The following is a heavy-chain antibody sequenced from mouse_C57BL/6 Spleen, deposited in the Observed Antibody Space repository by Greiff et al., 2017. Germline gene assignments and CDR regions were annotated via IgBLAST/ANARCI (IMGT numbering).Heavy chain of an antibody. V-gene: IGHV1-64*01. J-gene: IGHJ4*01. Sequence: QVQLKESGAELVKPGASVKLSCKASGYTFTSYWMHWVKQRPGQGLEWIGMIHPNSGSTNYNEKFKSKATLTVDKSSSTAYMQLSSLTSEDSAVYYCSRRKLTAQATAMDYWGQGTSVTVSS. D-gene: IGHD3-2*02. CDR3: SRRKLTAQATAMDY. CDR1: GYTFTSYW. CDR2: IHPNSGST.